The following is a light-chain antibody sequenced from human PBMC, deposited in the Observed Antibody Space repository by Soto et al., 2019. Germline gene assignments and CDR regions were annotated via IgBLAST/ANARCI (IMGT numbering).Light chain of an antibody. CDR3: QQYGSSLTWT. V-gene: IGKV3-20*01. CDR2: GAS. CDR1: QSVSSN. Sequence: TQSPTILSVSPGERATLSCRASQSVSSNLAWYQQKPGQAPRLLIYGASSRATGIPDRFSGSGSGTDFTLTISRLEPEDFAVYYCQQYGSSLTWTFGQGTKV. J-gene: IGKJ1*01.